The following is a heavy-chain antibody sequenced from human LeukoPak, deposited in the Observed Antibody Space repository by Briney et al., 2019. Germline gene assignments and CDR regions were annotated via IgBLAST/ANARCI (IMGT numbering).Heavy chain of an antibody. CDR1: GASISSSDYY. D-gene: IGHD5-12*01. CDR3: ARHPTYGGYEYYLDN. CDR2: IYHSGST. J-gene: IGHJ4*02. V-gene: IGHV4-39*01. Sequence: SETLSLTCTVSGASISSSDYYWGWIRQPPGKGLEWIGSIYHSGSTYYNPSLKSRVTISVDTSKNQFSLKVSSVTVADTAVYYCARHPTYGGYEYYLDNWGQGTLVTVSS.